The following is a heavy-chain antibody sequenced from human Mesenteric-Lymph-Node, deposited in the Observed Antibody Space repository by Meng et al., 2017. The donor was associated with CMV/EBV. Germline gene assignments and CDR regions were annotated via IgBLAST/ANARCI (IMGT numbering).Heavy chain of an antibody. Sequence: GGSLRLSCAASGFSVSSNYMTWVRQAQGKGLEWVSVIYSGATTNYADSVKGRFTISRDNSKNMLYLQMNSLRAEDTAVYYCAFSRCGGNCYYRLDVWGHGTTVTVSS. CDR3: AFSRCGGNCYYRLDV. V-gene: IGHV3-53*01. CDR2: IYSGATT. CDR1: GFSVSSNY. D-gene: IGHD4-23*01. J-gene: IGHJ6*02.